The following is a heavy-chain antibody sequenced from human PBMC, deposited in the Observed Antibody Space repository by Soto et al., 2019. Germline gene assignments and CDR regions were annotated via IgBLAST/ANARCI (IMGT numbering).Heavy chain of an antibody. CDR1: GGSVISGSYY. CDR2: ISDTGSG. Sequence: QVQLQESGPGLVKPSETLSLTCTVSGGSVISGSYYWSWIRQPPGQGLEWVGCISDTGSGDYNPSLKSRVTISVHTSKGQFALRLNSVTAADTAVYYCARAHSGYDPLGMDVCGQGTTVPVSS. CDR3: ARAHSGYDPLGMDV. V-gene: IGHV4-61*01. J-gene: IGHJ6*02. D-gene: IGHD5-12*01.